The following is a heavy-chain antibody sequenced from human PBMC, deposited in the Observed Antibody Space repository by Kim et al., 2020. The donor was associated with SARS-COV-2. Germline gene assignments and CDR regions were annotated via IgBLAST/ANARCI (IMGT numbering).Heavy chain of an antibody. D-gene: IGHD5-12*01. CDR3: ARVGVYSGYPFDY. J-gene: IGHJ4*02. CDR2: IYYSGST. V-gene: IGHV4-31*03. Sequence: SETLSLTCTVSGSSISSGGYYWSWIRQHPGKGLEWIGYIYYSGSTYYNPSLKSRVTISVDTSKNQFSLKLSSVTAADTAVYYCARVGVYSGYPFDYWGQGTLVTVSS. CDR1: GSSISSGGYY.